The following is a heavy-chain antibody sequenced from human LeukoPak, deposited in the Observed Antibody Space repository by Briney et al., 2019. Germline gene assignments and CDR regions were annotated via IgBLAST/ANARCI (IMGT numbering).Heavy chain of an antibody. Sequence: GGSLRLSGAASGFTFSTYSMNWVRQAPGKGLEWLSYISSSSDRILYADSVKGRFTISRDNAKNSLYLQMTSLRDEDTAVYYCARAPRGADNWFDPWGQGTLVTVSS. V-gene: IGHV3-48*02. CDR1: GFTFSTYS. D-gene: IGHD3-10*01. CDR3: ARAPRGADNWFDP. CDR2: ISSSSDRI. J-gene: IGHJ5*02.